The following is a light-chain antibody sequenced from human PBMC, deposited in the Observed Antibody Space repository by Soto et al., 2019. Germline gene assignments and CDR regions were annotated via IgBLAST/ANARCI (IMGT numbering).Light chain of an antibody. CDR2: DVN. V-gene: IGLV2-11*01. CDR3: CSYAGSYTVI. CDR1: SSDVGGYNY. J-gene: IGLJ2*01. Sequence: QSVLTQPRSVSGSPGQSVTISCTGSSSDVGGYNYVSWYKQHPGKAPKVMIYDVNKRPSGVPDRFSGSKSGNTASLTISGLQADDEADYYCCSYAGSYTVIVGGGTKLTVL.